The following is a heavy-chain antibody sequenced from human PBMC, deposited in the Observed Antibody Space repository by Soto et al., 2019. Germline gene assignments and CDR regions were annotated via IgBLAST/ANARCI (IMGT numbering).Heavy chain of an antibody. V-gene: IGHV3-30-3*01. CDR1: GFTFSSYA. CDR2: ISYDGSNK. D-gene: IGHD3-3*01. Sequence: SLRLSCAASGFTFSSYAMHWVRQAPGKGLEWVAVISYDGSNKYYADSVKGRFTISRDNSKNTLYLQMNSLRAEDTAVYYCARDWRQYYFDYWGQGTLVTVPQ. CDR3: ARDWRQYYFDY. J-gene: IGHJ4*02.